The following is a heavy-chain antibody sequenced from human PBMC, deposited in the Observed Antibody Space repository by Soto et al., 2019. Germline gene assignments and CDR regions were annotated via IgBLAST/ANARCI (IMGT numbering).Heavy chain of an antibody. D-gene: IGHD4-17*01. CDR1: GFTFSNYG. J-gene: IGHJ6*02. Sequence: QVQLVESGGGVVQPGRSLRLSCAASGFTFSNYGMHWVRQAPGKGLEWVAVISYDGSNKYYADSVKGRFTISRDNSKNTLYLQMNSLRAEDMAVYYCAKDRGYGDLRLGYGMDVWGQGTTVTVSS. V-gene: IGHV3-30*18. CDR3: AKDRGYGDLRLGYGMDV. CDR2: ISYDGSNK.